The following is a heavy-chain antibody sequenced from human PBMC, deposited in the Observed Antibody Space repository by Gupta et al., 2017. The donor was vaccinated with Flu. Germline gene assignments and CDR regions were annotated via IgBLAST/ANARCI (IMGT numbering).Heavy chain of an antibody. Sequence: EVQLVESGGGLVKPGGSLRLSCAASGFTFSTYSMNWVRQAPGKGLEWVSFISSSSSYIYYADSVKGRFTVSRDNAKNSLYLQMNSLRAEDTAVYYCARAWDHKGTDDYWGQGTLVTVSS. V-gene: IGHV3-21*01. CDR3: ARAWDHKGTDDY. J-gene: IGHJ4*02. D-gene: IGHD1-26*01. CDR2: ISSSSSYI. CDR1: GFTFSTYS.